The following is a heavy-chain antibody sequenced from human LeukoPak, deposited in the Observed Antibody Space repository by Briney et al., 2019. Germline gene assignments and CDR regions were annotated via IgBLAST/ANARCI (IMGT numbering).Heavy chain of an antibody. J-gene: IGHJ4*02. Sequence: ASVKVSCKASGYTFTSYAMHWVRQAPGQRLEWMGWINAGNGNTKYSQKFQGRVTITRDPSASTAYMELSSLRSEATAVYYCARESTYSYGYEEAARYFDYWGQGTLVTVSS. CDR1: GYTFTSYA. D-gene: IGHD5-18*01. CDR2: INAGNGNT. V-gene: IGHV1-3*01. CDR3: ARESTYSYGYEEAARYFDY.